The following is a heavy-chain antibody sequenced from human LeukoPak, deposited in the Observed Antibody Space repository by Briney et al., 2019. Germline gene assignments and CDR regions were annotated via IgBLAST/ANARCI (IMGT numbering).Heavy chain of an antibody. J-gene: IGHJ4*02. CDR1: GLTFSSYG. V-gene: IGHV3-23*01. D-gene: IGHD3-22*01. Sequence: PGGSLRLSCAASGLTFSSYGMNWVRQAPGKGLEWVSGFSGSGGTTYYAGSVKGRFTISRDNSKNSLSLQVSSLRAEDMAVYYCAKTNGYYSDWGQGTLVTVSS. CDR3: AKTNGYYSD. CDR2: FSGSGGTT.